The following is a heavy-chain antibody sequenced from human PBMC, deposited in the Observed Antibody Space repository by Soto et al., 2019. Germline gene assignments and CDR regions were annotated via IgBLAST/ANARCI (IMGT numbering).Heavy chain of an antibody. D-gene: IGHD6-13*01. CDR2: ISASIXNT. Sequence: ASVNVPCKTSGDPFTNNVIHWLRQAPGQRTEWMGWISASIXNTKEAQKLQGRVTMSTDTSTSTAYMDMRSLRSDDTAVYYCARDTAAGGAYYYYGMDVWGQGTTVTVSS. CDR3: ARDTAAGGAYYYYGMDV. CDR1: GDPFTNNV. V-gene: IGHV1-18*01. J-gene: IGHJ6*02.